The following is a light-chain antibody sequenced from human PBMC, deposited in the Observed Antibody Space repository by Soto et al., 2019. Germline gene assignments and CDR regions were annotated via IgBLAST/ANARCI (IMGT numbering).Light chain of an antibody. CDR3: QQYGSPPYT. Sequence: EIVLTQSPGTLSLSPGERATLSCRASQSVSSSYLAWYQQRPGQAPRLLIYGASSRATGIPDRFSGSGSGTDFTLTINRLEPEDFAVYYCQQYGSPPYTFGQGTKVDIK. CDR2: GAS. J-gene: IGKJ2*01. CDR1: QSVSSSY. V-gene: IGKV3-20*01.